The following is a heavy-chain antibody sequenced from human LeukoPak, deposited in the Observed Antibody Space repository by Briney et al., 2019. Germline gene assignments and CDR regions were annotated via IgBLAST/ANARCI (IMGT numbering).Heavy chain of an antibody. V-gene: IGHV1-46*01. D-gene: IGHD2-15*01. J-gene: IGHJ5*02. CDR3: ASGGGFYCSGGSCYAPTRFDP. CDR1: GYTFTSYY. CDR2: INPSGGST. Sequence: GASVKVSCKASGYTFTSYYMHWVRQAPGQGLEWMGIINPSGGSTSYAQKFQGRVTMTRDMPTSTVYMELSSLRSEDTAVYYCASGGGFYCSGGSCYAPTRFDPWGQGTLVTVSS.